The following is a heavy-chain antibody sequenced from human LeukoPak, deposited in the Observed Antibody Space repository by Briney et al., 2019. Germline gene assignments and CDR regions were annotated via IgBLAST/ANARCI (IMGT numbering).Heavy chain of an antibody. J-gene: IGHJ4*02. CDR2: ISSSGNYA. CDR1: GFTFSDYY. CDR3: ARVDDSNIPGLEY. D-gene: IGHD3-22*01. Sequence: GRSLRLSCAASGFTFSDYYMSWIRQAPGKGLVWVSYISSSGNYANYGDSMKGRFTISKDNAKNSLYLQMNSLRAEDTAVYYCARVDDSNIPGLEYWGQGTLVTVSS. V-gene: IGHV3-11*05.